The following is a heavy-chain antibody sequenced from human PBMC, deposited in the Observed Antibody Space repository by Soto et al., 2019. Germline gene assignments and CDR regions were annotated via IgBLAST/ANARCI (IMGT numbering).Heavy chain of an antibody. V-gene: IGHV4-30-4*01. CDR2: IYYSGST. CDR3: ARVGGFGATTIDY. CDR1: GGSISSGDYY. D-gene: IGHD3-10*01. J-gene: IGHJ4*02. Sequence: QVQLQESGPGLVKPSQTLSLTCTVSGGSISSGDYYWSWIRQPPGKGLEWIGYIYYSGSTYYNPSLLSRVFISVDTSKNQFFLTLSSVTAADTAVYYCARVGGFGATTIDYWGQGTLVTVSS.